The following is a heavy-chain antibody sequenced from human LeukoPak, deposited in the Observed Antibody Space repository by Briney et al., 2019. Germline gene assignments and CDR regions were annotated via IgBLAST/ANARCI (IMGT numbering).Heavy chain of an antibody. Sequence: ASVRVSCKASGYTFTSYGISWVRQAPGQGLEWMGWISAYNGNTNYAQKLQGRVTMTTDTSTSTAYMELRSLRSDDTAVYYCARFGYQLPKKEFDYWGQGTLVTVSS. CDR1: GYTFTSYG. CDR2: ISAYNGNT. CDR3: ARFGYQLPKKEFDY. V-gene: IGHV1-18*01. D-gene: IGHD2-2*01. J-gene: IGHJ4*02.